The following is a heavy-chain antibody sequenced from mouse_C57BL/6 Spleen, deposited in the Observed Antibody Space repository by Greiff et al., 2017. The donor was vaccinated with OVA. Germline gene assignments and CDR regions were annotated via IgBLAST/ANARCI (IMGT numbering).Heavy chain of an antibody. J-gene: IGHJ4*01. CDR3: AKGNLHYVGSSYDYAMDY. D-gene: IGHD1-1*01. CDR2: INPNNGGT. V-gene: IGHV1-18*01. Sequence: EVQLQQSGPELVKPGASVKIPCKASGYTFTDYNIDWVKQSHGKSLEWIGDINPNNGGTIYNQKFKGKATLTVDKSSSTAYMELRSLTSEDTAVYYCAKGNLHYVGSSYDYAMDYWGQGTSVTVSS. CDR1: GYTFTDYN.